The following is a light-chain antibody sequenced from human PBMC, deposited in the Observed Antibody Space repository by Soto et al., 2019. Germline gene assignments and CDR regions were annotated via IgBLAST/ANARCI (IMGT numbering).Light chain of an antibody. CDR2: TNN. V-gene: IGLV1-44*01. J-gene: IGLJ1*01. CDR1: SSNIGSNT. Sequence: QSVLTQPPSASGTPGQRVTISCSVSSSNIGSNTVNWYQQLPGTAPKLFIYTNNKRPSGVPDRFSGYKSGTSASLAISGLQYEDEADYYCATWDDSRDGRVFGGGTKVTV. CDR3: ATWDDSRDGRV.